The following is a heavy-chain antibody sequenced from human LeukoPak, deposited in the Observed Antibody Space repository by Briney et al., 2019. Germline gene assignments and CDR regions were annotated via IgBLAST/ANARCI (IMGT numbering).Heavy chain of an antibody. CDR3: AKEQYYYDSSGYYYVLRGDY. Sequence: GGSLRLSCAASRFTFSSYWMSWVRQAPGKGLEWAASIKQDGSEKYYVDSVKGRSTISRDNAKNSLYLQMNSLRAEDTAMYYCAKEQYYYDSSGYYYVLRGDYWGQGTLVTVSS. V-gene: IGHV3-7*01. J-gene: IGHJ4*02. D-gene: IGHD3-22*01. CDR2: IKQDGSEK. CDR1: RFTFSSYW.